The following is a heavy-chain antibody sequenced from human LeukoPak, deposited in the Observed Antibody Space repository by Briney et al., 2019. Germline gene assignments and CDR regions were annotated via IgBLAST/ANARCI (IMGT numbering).Heavy chain of an antibody. D-gene: IGHD5-18*01. V-gene: IGHV4-59*01. CDR1: GGSISSYY. J-gene: IGHJ4*02. CDR3: ARAHADTAMVTFDY. CDR2: IYYSGST. Sequence: SEILSLTCTVSGGSISSYYWSWIRQPPGKGLEWIGYIYYSGSTNYNPSLKSRVTISVDTSKNQFSLKLSSVTAADTAVYYCARAHADTAMVTFDYWGQGTLVTVSS.